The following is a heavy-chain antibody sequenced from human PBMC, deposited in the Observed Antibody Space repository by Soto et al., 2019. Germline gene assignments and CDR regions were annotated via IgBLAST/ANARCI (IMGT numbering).Heavy chain of an antibody. D-gene: IGHD6-13*01. CDR1: GFTFRSFT. Sequence: AGSLGLSGAVSGFTFRSFTRNCVRQAPWKGMEWVSTISSNSAYVYSTDAMRRRLTISRNNATNSLNLHLNSLRAEDTAVYYCTRDASRDSSARGWFDPWGPGTMVTVSS. V-gene: IGHV3-21*01. CDR3: TRDASRDSSARGWFDP. J-gene: IGHJ5*02. CDR2: ISSNSAYV.